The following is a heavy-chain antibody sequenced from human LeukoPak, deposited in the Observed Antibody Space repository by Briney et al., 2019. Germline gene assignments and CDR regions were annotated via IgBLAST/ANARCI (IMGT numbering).Heavy chain of an antibody. Sequence: SETLSLTCTVSGGSISSYYWSWIRQPPGKGLEWIGDIYYSGSTNYNPSLKSRVTISVDTSKNQFSLKLSSVTAADTAVYYCARVRDSSGYPFDYWGQGTLVTVSS. CDR2: IYYSGST. CDR1: GGSISSYY. D-gene: IGHD3-22*01. V-gene: IGHV4-59*01. J-gene: IGHJ4*02. CDR3: ARVRDSSGYPFDY.